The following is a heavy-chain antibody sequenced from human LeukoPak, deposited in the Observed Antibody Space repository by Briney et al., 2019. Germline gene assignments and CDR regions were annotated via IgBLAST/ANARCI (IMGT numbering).Heavy chain of an antibody. V-gene: IGHV4-31*03. CDR3: ARVDSSSWYMVADS. D-gene: IGHD6-13*01. Sequence: SETLSLTCNVSGASLTSGGNHWSWIRQHPGKGLEWIGYISSNGNTYYNPSLKSRLAISMDTSLSQFFLSLTSVTAADTAVYFCARVDSSSWYMVADSWGQGTLVTVSS. CDR1: GASLTSGGNH. J-gene: IGHJ4*02. CDR2: ISSNGNT.